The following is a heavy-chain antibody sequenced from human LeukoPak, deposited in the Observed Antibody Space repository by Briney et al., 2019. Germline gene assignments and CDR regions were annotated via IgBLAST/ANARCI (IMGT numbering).Heavy chain of an antibody. V-gene: IGHV4-39*01. D-gene: IGHD3-22*01. CDR2: IYYSGST. J-gene: IGHJ5*02. CDR1: GGSISSSTYY. Sequence: SETLSLTCTVSGGSISSSTYYWAWIRQPPGKGLEWIGSIYYSGSTYYNPSLESRVTISVDTSKNQVSLKVSSVTAADTAVFYCARQGDYYDSSGYYYEESWFDPWGQGTLVTVSS. CDR3: ARQGDYYDSSGYYYEESWFDP.